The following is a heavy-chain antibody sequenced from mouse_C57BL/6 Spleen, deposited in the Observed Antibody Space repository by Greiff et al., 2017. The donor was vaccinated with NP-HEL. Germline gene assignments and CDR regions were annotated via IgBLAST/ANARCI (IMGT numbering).Heavy chain of an antibody. CDR2: IYPRAGST. Sequence: VQLQESGPELVKPGASVKLSCKASGYTFTSYDINWVKQRPGQGLEWIGWIYPRAGSTKYNEKFKGKATVTVDTSSSTAYMELHSLTSEDAAVYFCAREVLHYFDYWGQGTTLTVSS. CDR1: GYTFTSYD. J-gene: IGHJ2*01. D-gene: IGHD1-1*01. CDR3: AREVLHYFDY. V-gene: IGHV1-85*01.